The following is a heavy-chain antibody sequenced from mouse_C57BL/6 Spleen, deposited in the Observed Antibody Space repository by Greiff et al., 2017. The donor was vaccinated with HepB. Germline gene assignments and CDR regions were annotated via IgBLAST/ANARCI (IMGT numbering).Heavy chain of an antibody. CDR2: IDPSDSYT. CDR3: ARSGSNYVWYFDV. D-gene: IGHD2-5*01. J-gene: IGHJ1*03. Sequence: VQLQQPGAELVMPGASVKLSCKASGYTFTSYWMHWVKQRPGQGLEWIGEIDPSDSYTNYNQKFKGKSTLTVDKSSSTAYMQLSSRTSEDSAVYYCARSGSNYVWYFDVWGTGTTVTVSS. V-gene: IGHV1-69*01. CDR1: GYTFTSYW.